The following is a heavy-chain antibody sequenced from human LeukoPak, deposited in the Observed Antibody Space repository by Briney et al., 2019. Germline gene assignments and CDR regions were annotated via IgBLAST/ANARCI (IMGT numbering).Heavy chain of an antibody. D-gene: IGHD3-22*01. CDR2: INSDGSST. CDR1: GFTFSSYW. V-gene: IGHV3-74*01. CDR3: AREKYYYDSSGYYYKRFDY. J-gene: IGHJ4*02. Sequence: GGSLRLSCAASGFTFSSYWMHWVRQAPGKGLVWVSRINSDGSSTSYADSVKGRFTISRDNAKNTLYLQMNSLRAEDTAVYYCAREKYYYDSSGYYYKRFDYWGQGTLSPSPQ.